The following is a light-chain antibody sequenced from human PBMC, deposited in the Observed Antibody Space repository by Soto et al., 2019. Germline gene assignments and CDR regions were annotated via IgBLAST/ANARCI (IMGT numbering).Light chain of an antibody. Sequence: EIVLTQSPGTLSLSPGERATLSCRASQSVSSNYLAWYQQKPGQAPRLLIYGASSRATGIPDRFSGSGSGTDFTLTISILEPEDFAVYYCQQYGSSGTFGQGTKVDIK. CDR3: QQYGSSGT. CDR2: GAS. J-gene: IGKJ1*01. CDR1: QSVSSNY. V-gene: IGKV3-20*01.